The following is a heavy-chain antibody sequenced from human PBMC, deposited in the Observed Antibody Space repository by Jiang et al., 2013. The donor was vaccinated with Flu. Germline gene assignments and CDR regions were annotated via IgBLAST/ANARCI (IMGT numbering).Heavy chain of an antibody. CDR2: IYYDGRA. CDR1: GASINGRSYY. Sequence: GPGLVKPSETLSLTCGVSGASINGRSYYWNWIRQPPGKGLEWIASIYYDGRAYYNTSLKSRLSISLDTSKNQFSLNLVSVSAADTAVYFCAGGAMGFPLEAEYWGQGALVTVSS. V-gene: IGHV4-39*07. J-gene: IGHJ4*02. D-gene: IGHD1-26*01. CDR3: AGGAMGFPLEAEY.